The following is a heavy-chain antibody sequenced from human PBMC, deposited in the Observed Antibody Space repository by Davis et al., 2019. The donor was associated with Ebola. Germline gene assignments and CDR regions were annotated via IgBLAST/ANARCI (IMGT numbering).Heavy chain of an antibody. CDR1: GFTFSSYG. V-gene: IGHV3-30*02. CDR3: ANLAICSGGSCPSGYMDV. Sequence: PWGSLRLSCAASGFTFSSYGMHWVRQAPGKGLGWVAFIRYDETNKFYADSVKGRFTISRDNSKSTLFLQMNSLRTEDTAVYYCANLAICSGGSCPSGYMDVWGKGTTVTVSS. D-gene: IGHD2-15*01. J-gene: IGHJ6*04. CDR2: IRYDETNK.